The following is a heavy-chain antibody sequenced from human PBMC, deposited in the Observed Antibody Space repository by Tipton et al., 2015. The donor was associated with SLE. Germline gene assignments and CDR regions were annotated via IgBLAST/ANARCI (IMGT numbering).Heavy chain of an antibody. Sequence: LRLSCAASGFTFSSYAMSWVRQAPGKGLEWIGSIYHSGSTYYNPSLKSRVTISVDTSKNLFSLKLSSVTAADTAVYYCARGADVVVVAAKYYFDYWGQGTLVTVSS. J-gene: IGHJ4*02. V-gene: IGHV4-38-2*01. CDR3: ARGADVVVVAAKYYFDY. CDR1: GFTFSSYA. D-gene: IGHD2-15*01. CDR2: IYHSGST.